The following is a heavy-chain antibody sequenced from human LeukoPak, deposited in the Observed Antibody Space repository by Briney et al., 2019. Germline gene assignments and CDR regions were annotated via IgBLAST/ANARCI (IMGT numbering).Heavy chain of an antibody. J-gene: IGHJ6*03. CDR2: IYYSGST. Sequence: PSETLSLTCTVSGGSISSSSYYWGWIRQPPGKGLEWIGYIYYSGSTNYNPSLKSRVTISVDTSKNQFSLKLSSVTAADTAVYYCARAVGAVAGLYYYYYMDVWGKGTTVTVSS. V-gene: IGHV4-61*05. CDR1: GGSISSSSYY. D-gene: IGHD6-19*01. CDR3: ARAVGAVAGLYYYYYMDV.